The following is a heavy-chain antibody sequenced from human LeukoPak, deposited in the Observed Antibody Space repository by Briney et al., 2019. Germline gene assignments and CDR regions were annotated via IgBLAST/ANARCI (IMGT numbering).Heavy chain of an antibody. J-gene: IGHJ3*01. D-gene: IGHD6-13*01. CDR2: ISYDGSNE. Sequence: PGGSLRLPCAASGFTFSSYGMHWVRQAPGKGLEWVTVISYDGSNEYFADSVKGRFTISRDNSKNTLYLQMSSLRAEDTAVYYCAKEEAADGDAFDVWGQGTMVTVSS. V-gene: IGHV3-30*18. CDR3: AKEEAADGDAFDV. CDR1: GFTFSSYG.